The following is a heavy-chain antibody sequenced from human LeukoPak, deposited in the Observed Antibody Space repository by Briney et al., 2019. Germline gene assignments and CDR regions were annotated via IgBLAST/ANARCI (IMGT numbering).Heavy chain of an antibody. CDR2: INPSGGST. J-gene: IGHJ4*02. V-gene: IGHV1-46*01. Sequence: ASVKVSCKTSGYTFTDYYMHWVRQAPGQGLEWMGIINPSGGSTSYAQKFQGRVTMTRDMSTSTVYMELSSLRSEDTAVYYCARVANYYDSSGYYDYWGQGTLVTVSS. CDR3: ARVANYYDSSGYYDY. D-gene: IGHD3-22*01. CDR1: GYTFTDYY.